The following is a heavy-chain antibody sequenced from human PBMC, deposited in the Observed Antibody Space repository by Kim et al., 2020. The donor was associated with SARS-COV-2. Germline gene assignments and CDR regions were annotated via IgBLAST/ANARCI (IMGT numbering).Heavy chain of an antibody. D-gene: IGHD6-6*01. CDR3: ARGGNEYSSPLIDY. Sequence: GGSLRLSCAASGFTVSSNYMSWVRQAPGKGLEWVSVIYSGGSTYYADSVKGRFTISRHNSKNTLYLQMNSLRAEDTAVYYCARGGNEYSSPLIDYWGQGTLVTVSS. V-gene: IGHV3-53*04. CDR1: GFTVSSNY. CDR2: IYSGGST. J-gene: IGHJ4*02.